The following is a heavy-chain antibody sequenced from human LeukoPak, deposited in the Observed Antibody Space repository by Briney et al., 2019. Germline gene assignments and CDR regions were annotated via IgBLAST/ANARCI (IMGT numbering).Heavy chain of an antibody. CDR2: VSTGSNYI. CDR1: GFTFSSYS. Sequence: GGSLRLSCTASGFTFSSYSLNWVRQAPGKGLEWVSSVSTGSNYIYYADSVKGRFTISRDNSKNTLYLQMNSLRAEDTALYYCARVSTIMGRGYNYFDPWGQGTLVTVSS. CDR3: ARVSTIMGRGYNYFDP. D-gene: IGHD2/OR15-2a*01. V-gene: IGHV3-21*04. J-gene: IGHJ5*02.